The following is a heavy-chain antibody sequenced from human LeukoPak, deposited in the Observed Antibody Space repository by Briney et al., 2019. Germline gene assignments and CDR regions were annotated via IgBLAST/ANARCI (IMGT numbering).Heavy chain of an antibody. Sequence: SETLSLTCTVSGDFITAYYWSWIRQPPGEGLEWIGYVYYSGSTEYNPSLKSRVTISVDTSKNQFSLKLSSVTAADTAVYYCARDITGSFDYWGQGNLVTVSS. CDR1: GDFITAYY. V-gene: IGHV4-59*12. CDR2: VYYSGST. J-gene: IGHJ4*02. CDR3: ARDITGSFDY. D-gene: IGHD1-14*01.